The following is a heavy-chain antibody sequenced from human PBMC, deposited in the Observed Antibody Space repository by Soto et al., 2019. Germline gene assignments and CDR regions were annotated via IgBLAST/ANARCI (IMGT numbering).Heavy chain of an antibody. D-gene: IGHD1-26*01. Sequence: GGSLRLSCAASGFTFSSYAMHWVRQAPGKGLEWVAVTSYDGSNKYYADSVKGRFTISRDNSKNTLYLQMNSLRAEDTAVYYCARDVYRFIPPYYYYGMDVWGQGTTVTVSS. V-gene: IGHV3-30-3*01. CDR1: GFTFSSYA. J-gene: IGHJ6*02. CDR3: ARDVYRFIPPYYYYGMDV. CDR2: TSYDGSNK.